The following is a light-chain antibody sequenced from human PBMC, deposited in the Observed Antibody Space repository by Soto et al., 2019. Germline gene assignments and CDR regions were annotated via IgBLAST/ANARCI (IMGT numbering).Light chain of an antibody. CDR1: LSVSSY. Sequence: EIELTQSPGTLSLSPGERATLPCRASLSVSSYLAWYQQKPGQAPRLLIYDASNRATGIPARFSGTGSGTDFTLTINNLEPEDFAVYYCQVRTNWSIAFGRGTRLEI. V-gene: IGKV3-11*01. CDR3: QVRTNWSIA. J-gene: IGKJ5*01. CDR2: DAS.